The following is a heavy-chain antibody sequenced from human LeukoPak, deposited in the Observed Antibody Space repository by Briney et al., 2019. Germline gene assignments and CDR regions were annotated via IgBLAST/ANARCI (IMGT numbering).Heavy chain of an antibody. D-gene: IGHD3-16*01. CDR1: GYTFTGYY. V-gene: IGHV1-2*02. CDR3: ARDFTVGGELPSDY. J-gene: IGHJ4*02. CDR2: INPNSGDT. Sequence: ASVKVSCKASGYTFTGYYMHWVRQAPGQGLEWMGWINPNSGDTNYAQKFQGRVTMTRDTSISTAYMELSRLRSGDTAVYYCARDFTVGGELPSDYWGQGTLVTVSS.